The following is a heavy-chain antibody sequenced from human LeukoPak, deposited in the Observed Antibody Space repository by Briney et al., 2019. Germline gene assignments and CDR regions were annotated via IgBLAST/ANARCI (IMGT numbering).Heavy chain of an antibody. J-gene: IGHJ4*02. Sequence: GEALKISCKGSGYSFTNYWMGWVRQMPGTGREGMGIIYDGDSDTRYSPSFEGQVNISADKSINTAYVQWSSLKDSDTAMYYCARGSGSYFDYWGQGTLVTVSS. CDR1: GYSFTNYW. V-gene: IGHV5-51*01. CDR3: ARGSGSYFDY. CDR2: IYDGDSDT. D-gene: IGHD1-26*01.